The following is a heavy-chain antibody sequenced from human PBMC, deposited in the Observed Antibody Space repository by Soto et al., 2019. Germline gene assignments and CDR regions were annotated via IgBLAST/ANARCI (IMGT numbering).Heavy chain of an antibody. V-gene: IGHV5-51*01. CDR3: ARHGYSSSWYPDH. Sequence: GESLKISCQVSGYRFSSFWIGWVRQKPGTGLEWPGIAQPGHSDTRYSPAFQGHVTISADESTNTVCLQWSSLRASDTAMYFCARHGYSSSWYPDHWGQGTLVTVSS. CDR2: AQPGHSDT. CDR1: GYRFSSFW. J-gene: IGHJ4*02. D-gene: IGHD6-13*01.